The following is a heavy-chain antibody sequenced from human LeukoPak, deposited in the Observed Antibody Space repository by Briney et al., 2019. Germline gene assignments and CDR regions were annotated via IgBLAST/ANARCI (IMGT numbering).Heavy chain of an antibody. CDR3: AKDLILVLPAAYDY. CDR2: LSASGGST. D-gene: IGHD2-2*01. CDR1: GSFSSYV. J-gene: IGHJ4*02. Sequence: GGSLRLSCAASGSFSSYVMTWVRQAPGRGLEWVSTLSASGGSTYYADSVKGRFTIPRDNSKNTLYLQMSSLRAEDTAVYFCAKDLILVLPAAYDYWAQGTLVTVSS. V-gene: IGHV3-23*01.